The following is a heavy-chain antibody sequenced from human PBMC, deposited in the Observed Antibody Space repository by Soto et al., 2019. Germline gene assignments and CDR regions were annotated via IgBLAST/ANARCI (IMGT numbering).Heavy chain of an antibody. CDR2: ISYSVSS. J-gene: IGHJ4*02. CDR3: ARGVRLILGY. Sequence: QVQLQESGPGLVKPSETLSLTCTVSGGSVSSGSYYWYWIRQPPGKGLEWIAYISYSVSSSYNSSLKSRVTISVDTSKNQFSLNLSSVTAADTAVYYCARGVRLILGYWGQGTLVTVSS. V-gene: IGHV4-61*01. CDR1: GGSVSSGSYY. D-gene: IGHD3-16*01.